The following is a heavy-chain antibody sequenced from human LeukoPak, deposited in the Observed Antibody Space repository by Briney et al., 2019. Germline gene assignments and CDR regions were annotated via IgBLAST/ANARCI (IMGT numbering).Heavy chain of an antibody. CDR3: AREGTGSNWWRAFDI. Sequence: SVKVSCKASGGTFNSHAINWVRQAPGHGLEWMGAIIPLFNRPNYAEKFQGRLTITADEASSTAYMEVSRLRSDDTAVYYCAREGTGSNWWRAFDIWGQGTMVTVSS. CDR2: IIPLFNRP. J-gene: IGHJ3*02. D-gene: IGHD3/OR15-3a*01. V-gene: IGHV1-69*13. CDR1: GGTFNSHA.